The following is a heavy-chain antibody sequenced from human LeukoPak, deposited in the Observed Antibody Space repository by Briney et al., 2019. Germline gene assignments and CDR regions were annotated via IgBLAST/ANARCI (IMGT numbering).Heavy chain of an antibody. Sequence: SETLSLTCTVSGGSISSYFWSWIRQPPGKGLEWIAYMYNSGSTNYNPSLESRVTISVDTSKNQFSLKLNSVTSADTAVYYCARDHYDILTGQYYYAMDVWGQGTTVTVSS. CDR1: GGSISSYF. J-gene: IGHJ6*02. D-gene: IGHD3-9*01. CDR2: MYNSGST. CDR3: ARDHYDILTGQYYYAMDV. V-gene: IGHV4-59*01.